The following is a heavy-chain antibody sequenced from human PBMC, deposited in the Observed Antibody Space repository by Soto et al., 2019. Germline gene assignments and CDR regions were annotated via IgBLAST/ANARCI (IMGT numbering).Heavy chain of an antibody. CDR3: ARGSSIAGLYYGMDV. V-gene: IGHV4-31*02. J-gene: IGHJ6*02. Sequence: QHPGKGLEWIGYNYYSGITYYNPSLKSRVTISLDTSKNQFSLKLSSVTAEDTAVYYCARGSSIAGLYYGMDVWGQGTTVTVSS. D-gene: IGHD6-6*01. CDR2: NYYSGIT.